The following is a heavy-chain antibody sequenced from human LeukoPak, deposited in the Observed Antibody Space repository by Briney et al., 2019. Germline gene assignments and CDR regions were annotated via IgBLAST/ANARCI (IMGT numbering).Heavy chain of an antibody. CDR2: INHSGST. V-gene: IGHV4-34*01. CDR3: ARGLRYFDWLLSAHLAAIDI. D-gene: IGHD3-9*01. J-gene: IGHJ3*02. CDR1: GGSFSGYY. Sequence: PSETLSLTCAVYGGSFSGYYWSWIRQPPGKGLEWIGEINHSGSTNYNPSLKSRVTISVDTSKNQFSLKLSSVTAADTAVYYCARGLRYFDWLLSAHLAAIDIWGQGTMVTVSS.